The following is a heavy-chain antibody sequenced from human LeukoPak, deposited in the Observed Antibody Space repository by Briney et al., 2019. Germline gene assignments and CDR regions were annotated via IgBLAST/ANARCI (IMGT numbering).Heavy chain of an antibody. V-gene: IGHV4-39*01. CDR3: ARNMTAVSRLDVFDI. Sequence: SETLSLICTVSGDSMSSSGQYWGWIRQSPVKGLEWIGSIYNSGSTYYNPSLKSRVIISVDTSKNQFSLELRSVTAADTAIYYCARNMTAVSRLDVFDIWGPGTMVSVS. CDR1: GDSMSSSGQY. CDR2: IYNSGST. D-gene: IGHD4-17*01. J-gene: IGHJ3*02.